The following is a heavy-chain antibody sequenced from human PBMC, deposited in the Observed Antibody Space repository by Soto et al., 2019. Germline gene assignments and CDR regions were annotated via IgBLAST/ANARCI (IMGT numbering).Heavy chain of an antibody. J-gene: IGHJ5*02. CDR1: GFTLSGYA. V-gene: IGHV3-48*02. D-gene: IGHD2-15*01. CDR3: ARDCSLGSRYCRWFDP. Sequence: EVQLVESGGGLVQPGGSLRLSCVASGFTLSGYAMNWVRQAPGKGLEWVSYISSSSSNIQHAGSVKGRFTISRDNAKNSLHLQINSLRDEDTAVYYCARDCSLGSRYCRWFDPWGQGTLVTVSS. CDR2: ISSSSSNI.